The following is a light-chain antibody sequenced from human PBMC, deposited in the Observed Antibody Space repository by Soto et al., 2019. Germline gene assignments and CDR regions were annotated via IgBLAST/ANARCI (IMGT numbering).Light chain of an antibody. CDR2: ENN. V-gene: IGLV1-51*02. Sequence: QSVLTQPPSVSAAPGKKVTISCSGSSSNIGKNYVSWYQQLPGTAPKLLIYENNKRPSGIPDRFSGSKSGTSATLGITGLQTGDEAEYYCGAWDSSLRAVYDFATGTNVPVL. CDR1: SSNIGKNY. J-gene: IGLJ1*01. CDR3: GAWDSSLRAVYD.